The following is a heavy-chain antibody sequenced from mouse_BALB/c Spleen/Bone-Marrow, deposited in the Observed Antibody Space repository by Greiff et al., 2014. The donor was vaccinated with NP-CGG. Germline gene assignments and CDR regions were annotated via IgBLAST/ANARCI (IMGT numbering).Heavy chain of an antibody. CDR2: INPGSGGT. Sequence: VQLQQSGAELVRPGTSVKVSCKASGYAFTNYLIEWVKQRPGQGLGWIGVINPGSGGTNYNEKFKGKATLTADKSSSTAYMQLSSLTSDDSAVYFCARRDHSFAYWGQGTLVTVSA. CDR1: GYAFTNYL. D-gene: IGHD3-3*01. V-gene: IGHV1-54*01. J-gene: IGHJ3*01. CDR3: ARRDHSFAY.